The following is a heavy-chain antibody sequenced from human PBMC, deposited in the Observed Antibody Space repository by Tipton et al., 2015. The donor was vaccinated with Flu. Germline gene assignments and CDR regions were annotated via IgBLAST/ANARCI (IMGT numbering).Heavy chain of an antibody. J-gene: IGHJ5*02. Sequence: TLSLTCIVSGDSTRSDYFWGWIRQPPGKGLEWIGQISRGGATYYNSSLQSRATISVDSSRNRFSLKVRSVTAADTATYYCARRDYSNYVSQPKNWFDLWGQGILVTVSS. CDR2: ISRGGAT. D-gene: IGHD4-11*01. V-gene: IGHV4-38-2*02. CDR1: GDSTRSDYF. CDR3: ARRDYSNYVSQPKNWFDL.